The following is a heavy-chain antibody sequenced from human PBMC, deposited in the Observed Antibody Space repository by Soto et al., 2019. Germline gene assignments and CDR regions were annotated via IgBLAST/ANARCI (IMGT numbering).Heavy chain of an antibody. D-gene: IGHD3-3*01. CDR1: GGTFSSYA. J-gene: IGHJ6*02. Sequence: QVQLVQSGAEVKKPGSSVKVSCKASGGTFSSYAISWVRQAPGQGLEWMGGIIPIFGTANYAQKFQGRVTITADESTSTAYMELSSLRSEDTAVYYCARHRYYDFWSGYSLDFYYYGMDVWGQGTTVTVSS. V-gene: IGHV1-69*12. CDR3: ARHRYYDFWSGYSLDFYYYGMDV. CDR2: IIPIFGTA.